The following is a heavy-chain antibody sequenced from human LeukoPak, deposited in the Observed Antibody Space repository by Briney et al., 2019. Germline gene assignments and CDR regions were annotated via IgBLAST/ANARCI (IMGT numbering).Heavy chain of an antibody. CDR2: ISGSGGST. J-gene: IGHJ4*02. CDR3: AKDGPWRPAAE. Sequence: GGSLRLSCAASGFTFSNYAMNWVRQAPGKGLEWVSGISGSGGSTYYADSVKGRFTISRDNPKNTLYLQMDSLRAEDTAIYFCAKDGPWRPAAEWGQGVLLTVSS. V-gene: IGHV3-23*01. CDR1: GFTFSNYA. D-gene: IGHD2-2*01.